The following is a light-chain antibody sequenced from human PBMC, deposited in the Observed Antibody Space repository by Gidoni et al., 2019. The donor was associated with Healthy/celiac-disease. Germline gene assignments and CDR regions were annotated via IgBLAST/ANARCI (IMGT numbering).Light chain of an antibody. Sequence: IVMTQSPATLSVSPGERATLSCRASQSVSSNLAWYQQKPGQAPRLLIYGASTRATGIPARFSGSGSGTEFTLTISSLQSEDFAVYYCKQYNNWPQTFGQGTKVEIK. CDR3: KQYNNWPQT. J-gene: IGKJ1*01. CDR2: GAS. V-gene: IGKV3-15*01. CDR1: QSVSSN.